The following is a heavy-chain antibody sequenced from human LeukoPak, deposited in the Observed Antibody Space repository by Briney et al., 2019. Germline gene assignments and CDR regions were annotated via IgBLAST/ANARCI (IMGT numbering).Heavy chain of an antibody. CDR3: AKTLVGELSLIVGY. J-gene: IGHJ4*02. D-gene: IGHD3-16*02. Sequence: GGSLRLSCAASGFTFSSYGMYWVRQAPGKGLEWVAVIWYDGSNKYYADSVKGRFTISRDNSKNSLYLQMNSLRTEDTALYYCAKTLVGELSLIVGYWGQGTLVTVSS. V-gene: IGHV3-33*03. CDR2: IWYDGSNK. CDR1: GFTFSSYG.